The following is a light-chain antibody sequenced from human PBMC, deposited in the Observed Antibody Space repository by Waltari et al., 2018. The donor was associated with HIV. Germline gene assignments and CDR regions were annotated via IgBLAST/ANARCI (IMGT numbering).Light chain of an antibody. V-gene: IGLV3-21*02. J-gene: IGLJ2*01. CDR2: DDS. Sequence: SYVLTQAPSVSVAPGQTASITCGGNNIGSKSVHWYQQKPGQAPVLVVYDDSDRPSGIPERFSGANSGNTATLTISRVEAGDEADYYCQVWNNSGDHSGGVFGGGTKLTVL. CDR3: QVWNNSGDHSGGV. CDR1: NIGSKS.